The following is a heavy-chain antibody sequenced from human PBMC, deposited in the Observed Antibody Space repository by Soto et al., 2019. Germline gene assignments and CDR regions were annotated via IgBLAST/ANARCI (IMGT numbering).Heavy chain of an antibody. CDR2: TRNKANSYTT. Sequence: EVPLVESGGGLVQPGGSLRLSCAASGFTFNDHFMDWVRQAPGKGLEWVGRTRNKANSYTTEYAASVEGRFTVSRDDSKNSLYLQMNSLKTEDTAVYYCARESSFCSGSSCYFIAPFDYWGHGTLVTVSS. J-gene: IGHJ4*01. V-gene: IGHV3-72*01. CDR3: ARESSFCSGSSCYFIAPFDY. CDR1: GFTFNDHF. D-gene: IGHD2-15*01.